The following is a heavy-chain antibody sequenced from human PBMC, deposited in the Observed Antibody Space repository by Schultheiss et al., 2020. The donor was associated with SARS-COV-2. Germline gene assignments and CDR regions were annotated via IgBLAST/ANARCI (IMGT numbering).Heavy chain of an antibody. D-gene: IGHD3-3*01. Sequence: ASVKVSCKASGGTFTSYGISWVRQAPGQGLEWMGWISAYNGNTNYAQKLQGRVTITADESTSTAYMELSSLRSEDTAVYYCARVGFTIFGVVTNADSTYYYYGMDVWGQGTTVTVSS. V-gene: IGHV1-18*01. CDR3: ARVGFTIFGVVTNADSTYYYYGMDV. J-gene: IGHJ6*02. CDR1: GGTFTSYG. CDR2: ISAYNGNT.